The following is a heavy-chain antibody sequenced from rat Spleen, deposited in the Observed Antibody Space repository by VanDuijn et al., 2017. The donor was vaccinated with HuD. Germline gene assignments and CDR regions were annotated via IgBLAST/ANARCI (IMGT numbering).Heavy chain of an antibody. CDR2: ISTAGSNT. Sequence: EVQLVESGGGLVQPGRSLKLSCAASGFTFNNYYMVWVRQAPTKGLEWVAYISTAGSNTFYGDSVKGRFTNSRDNAKSALYLKMDSLRSEDTATYYGTTGDYYNNRFDYWGQGVMVTVSS. CDR3: TTGDYYNNRFDY. CDR1: GFTFNNYY. J-gene: IGHJ2*01. D-gene: IGHD1-10*01. V-gene: IGHV5-27*01.